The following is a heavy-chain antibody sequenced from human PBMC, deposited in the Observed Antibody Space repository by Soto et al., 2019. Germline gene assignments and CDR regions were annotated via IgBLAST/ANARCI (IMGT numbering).Heavy chain of an antibody. Sequence: QLQLQESGSGLVKPSQTLSLTCAVSGGSISSGGYSWSWIRQPPGKGLEWIGYIYHSGSTYYNPSLTSRVTTSADRSKNQFSLTLSSVTAADTAVYYCARGMTTVTTYDYWGQGTLVTVSS. CDR3: ARGMTTVTTYDY. CDR1: GGSISSGGYS. J-gene: IGHJ4*02. CDR2: IYHSGST. V-gene: IGHV4-30-2*01. D-gene: IGHD4-4*01.